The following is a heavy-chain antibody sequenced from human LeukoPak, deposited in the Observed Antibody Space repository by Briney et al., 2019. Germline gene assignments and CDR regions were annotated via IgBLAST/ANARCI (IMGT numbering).Heavy chain of an antibody. CDR2: ISSDGSST. CDR1: GFTFSSYW. Sequence: GGSLRLSCAASGFTFSSYWMHWVRQAPGKGLVWVSRISSDGSSTTYADSVKGRFTVSRDNAKSTLYPQMNSLRAEDTAVYYCAREAGGSTDYDYWGQGTLVTVSS. J-gene: IGHJ4*02. V-gene: IGHV3-74*01. D-gene: IGHD2-2*01. CDR3: AREAGGSTDYDY.